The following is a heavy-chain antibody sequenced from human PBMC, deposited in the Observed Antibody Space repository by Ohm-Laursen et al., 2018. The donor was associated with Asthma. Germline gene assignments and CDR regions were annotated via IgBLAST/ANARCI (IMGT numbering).Heavy chain of an antibody. CDR1: GFSFSIYG. Sequence: SLRLSCAASGFSFSIYGIHWVRQAPGKGLEWVAVISHDGSHKYYADSVKGRFTISRDNSKNTLYLQMNSLRAEDTAVYYCARDMGHSGYDSYDYWGQGTLVTVSS. V-gene: IGHV3-30*03. J-gene: IGHJ4*02. CDR3: ARDMGHSGYDSYDY. D-gene: IGHD5-12*01. CDR2: ISHDGSHK.